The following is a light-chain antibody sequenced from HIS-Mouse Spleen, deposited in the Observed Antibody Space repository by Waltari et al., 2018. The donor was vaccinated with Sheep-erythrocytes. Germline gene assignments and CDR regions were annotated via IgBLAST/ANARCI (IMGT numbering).Light chain of an antibody. V-gene: IGKV2-28*01. CDR3: MQALQTPPWT. J-gene: IGKJ1*01. CDR1: QSHLHSNGYNN. Sequence: DIVMTQSPLSLPVTPGEPASIHCRPSQSHLHSNGYNNLDWYLQKPGQSPQLLIYLGSNRASGVPDRFSGSGSGTDFTLKISRVEAEDVGVYYCMQALQTPPWTFGQGTKVEIK. CDR2: LGS.